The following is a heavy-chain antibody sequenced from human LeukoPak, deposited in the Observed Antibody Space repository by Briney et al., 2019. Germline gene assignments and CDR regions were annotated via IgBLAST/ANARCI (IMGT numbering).Heavy chain of an antibody. CDR3: ARKRYCSSTSCYTFVGYYYYMDV. V-gene: IGHV4-34*01. D-gene: IGHD2-2*02. Sequence: SETLSLTCAVYGGSFSGYYWSWIRQPPGKGLGWIGEINHSGSTNYNPSLKSRVTISVDTSKNQFSLKLSSVTAADTAVYYCARKRYCSSTSCYTFVGYYYYMDVWGKGTTVTVSS. CDR2: INHSGST. J-gene: IGHJ6*03. CDR1: GGSFSGYY.